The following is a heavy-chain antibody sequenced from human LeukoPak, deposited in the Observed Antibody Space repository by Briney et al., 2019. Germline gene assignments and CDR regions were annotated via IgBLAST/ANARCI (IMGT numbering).Heavy chain of an antibody. D-gene: IGHD3-10*01. CDR1: GFTFSDYY. Sequence: PGGSLRLSCAVSGFTFSDYYMSWIRQAPGKGLEWVSYISNSGTTMYYADSVKGRFTISRDNAKNSLYLQMNSLRAEDTAVYYCARDGLLWFGELLYLDYWGQGTLVTVSS. J-gene: IGHJ4*02. CDR2: ISNSGTTM. CDR3: ARDGLLWFGELLYLDY. V-gene: IGHV3-11*04.